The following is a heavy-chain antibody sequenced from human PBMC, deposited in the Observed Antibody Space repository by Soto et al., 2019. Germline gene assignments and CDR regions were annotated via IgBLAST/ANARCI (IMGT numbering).Heavy chain of an antibody. D-gene: IGHD2-21*02. CDR2: ISYDGSNK. Sequence: QVQLVESGGGVVQPGRSLRLSCAASGFTFSSYAIHWVRQAPGKGLEWVAVISYDGSNKYYADSVKGRFTISRDNSKNTLYLQMNSLRAEDTAGYYCARAIVVVTAILDYWGQGTLVTVSS. J-gene: IGHJ4*02. V-gene: IGHV3-30-3*01. CDR3: ARAIVVVTAILDY. CDR1: GFTFSSYA.